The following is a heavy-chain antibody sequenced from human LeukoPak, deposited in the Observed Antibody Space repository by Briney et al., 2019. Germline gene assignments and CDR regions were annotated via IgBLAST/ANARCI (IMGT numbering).Heavy chain of an antibody. J-gene: IGHJ5*02. D-gene: IGHD4-17*01. V-gene: IGHV3-33*01. CDR2: IWYDGSNK. CDR3: ARELYGDYSNWFDP. CDR1: GCTFSSYG. Sequence: GRSLRLSCAASGCTFSSYGMHWVRQAPGKGLEWVAVIWYDGSNKYYADSVKGRFTISRDNSKNTLYLQMNSLRAEDTAVYYCARELYGDYSNWFDPWGQGTLVTVSS.